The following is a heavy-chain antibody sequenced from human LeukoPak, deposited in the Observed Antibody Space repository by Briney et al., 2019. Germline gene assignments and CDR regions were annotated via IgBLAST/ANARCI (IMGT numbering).Heavy chain of an antibody. D-gene: IGHD1-26*01. CDR2: IWYDGSNK. V-gene: IGHV3-33*08. CDR1: GFTVSSNY. CDR3: AREAWELGDYFDY. Sequence: GGSLRLSCAASGFTVSSNYMSWVRQAPGKGLEWVAVIWYDGSNKYYADSVKGRFTISRDNSKNTLYLQMNSLRAEDTAVYYCAREAWELGDYFDYWGQGTLVTVSS. J-gene: IGHJ4*02.